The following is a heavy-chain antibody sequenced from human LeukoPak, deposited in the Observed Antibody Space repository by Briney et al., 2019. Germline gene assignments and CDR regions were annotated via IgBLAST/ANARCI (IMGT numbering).Heavy chain of an antibody. Sequence: GASLRLSCTASGFTFTSYAMPWVRQAPGQGLEFVSVISGIGTTTYYADSVKGRFTISRDNSKNTLFLQMNSLRVEDTATYYCTKKRTTSVTDWFDPWGQGTLVTVSS. V-gene: IGHV3-23*01. CDR1: GFTFTSYA. D-gene: IGHD4-17*01. CDR3: TKKRTTSVTDWFDP. J-gene: IGHJ5*02. CDR2: ISGIGTTT.